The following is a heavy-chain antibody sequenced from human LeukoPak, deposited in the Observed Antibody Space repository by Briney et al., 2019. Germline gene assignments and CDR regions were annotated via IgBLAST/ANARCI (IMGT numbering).Heavy chain of an antibody. CDR2: INPNSGGT. CDR3: AREDPGDAFDI. CDR1: GYTFTGYY. Sequence: ASVKVSCKASGYTFTGYYMHWVRQAPGQGLEWMGWINPNSGGTNYAQKFQGRVTTTRDTSINTAYMELSRLRSDDTAVYYCAREDPGDAFDIWGQGTMVTVSS. J-gene: IGHJ3*02. V-gene: IGHV1-2*02.